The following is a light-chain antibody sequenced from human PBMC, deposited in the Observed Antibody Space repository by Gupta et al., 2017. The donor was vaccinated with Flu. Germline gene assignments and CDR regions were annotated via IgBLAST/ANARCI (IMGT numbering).Light chain of an antibody. CDR2: QDN. V-gene: IGLV3-1*01. CDR1: TLGETK. CDR3: QTWDDRNAV. Sequence: SYELTQPPSVSVSPGQTATISCSGDTLGETKVCWFQQRPGQSPLMIIYQDNKRPSGIPERFTGSVSGNTATLTVTGTHSVDEADYFCQTWDDRNAVFCAGTKLTVL. J-gene: IGLJ3*02.